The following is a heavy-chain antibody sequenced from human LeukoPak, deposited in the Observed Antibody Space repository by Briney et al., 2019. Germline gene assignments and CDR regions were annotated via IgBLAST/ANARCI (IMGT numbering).Heavy chain of an antibody. CDR3: ARVPPRHGGNSILFDY. Sequence: ASVKVSCKASDYTFISYGISWVRQAPGQGLEWMGGIIPIFGTANYAQKFQGRVTITADESTSTAYMELSSLRSEDTAVYYCARVPPRHGGNSILFDYWGQGTLVTVSS. CDR1: DYTFISYG. CDR2: IIPIFGTA. D-gene: IGHD4-23*01. V-gene: IGHV1-69*13. J-gene: IGHJ4*02.